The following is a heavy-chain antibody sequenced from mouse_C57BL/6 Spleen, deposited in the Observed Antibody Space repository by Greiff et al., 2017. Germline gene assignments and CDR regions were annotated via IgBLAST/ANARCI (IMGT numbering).Heavy chain of an antibody. V-gene: IGHV14-1*01. CDR2: IYPEDGDT. D-gene: IGHD1-1*01. CDR1: GFNINDYY. Sequence: EVQLQQSGAELVRPGASVKLSCTASGFNINDYYMHWVKQRPEQGLEWIGRIYPEDGDTEYAPKFQGKATMTADTSSNTAYLQLSNLTSEDTSVYYGTADYGGSGALAYWGQGTLVTVSA. CDR3: TADYGGSGALAY. J-gene: IGHJ3*01.